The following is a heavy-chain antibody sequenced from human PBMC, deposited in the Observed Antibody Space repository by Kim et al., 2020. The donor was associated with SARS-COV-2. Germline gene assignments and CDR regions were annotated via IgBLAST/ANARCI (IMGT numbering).Heavy chain of an antibody. D-gene: IGHD1-26*01. CDR1: GGSITSSGYY. CDR3: ARGGWEPYDFGY. J-gene: IGHJ4*02. Sequence: SETLSLTCTVSGGSITSSGYYWGWIRQPPGKGLEWIGNIYYTGSTHNNPPIKFQVTMSIDTSKTQFSLKLTSVTAADTAVYYCARGGWEPYDFGYWGQGTLVTVSS. V-gene: IGHV4-39*07. CDR2: IYYTGST.